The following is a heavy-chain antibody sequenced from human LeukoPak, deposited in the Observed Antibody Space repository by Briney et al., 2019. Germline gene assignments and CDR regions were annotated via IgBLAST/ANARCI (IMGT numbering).Heavy chain of an antibody. J-gene: IGHJ4*02. CDR3: ARGEGWLQFRPQAGLDY. D-gene: IGHD5-24*01. CDR2: ISYDGSNK. Sequence: GGSLRLSCAASGFTFSSYAMHWVRQAPGKGLEWVAVISYDGSNKYYADSVKGRFTISRDNSKKTVYLQMNSLRAEDTAVYYCARGEGWLQFRPQAGLDYWGQGTLVTVSS. CDR1: GFTFSSYA. V-gene: IGHV3-30-3*01.